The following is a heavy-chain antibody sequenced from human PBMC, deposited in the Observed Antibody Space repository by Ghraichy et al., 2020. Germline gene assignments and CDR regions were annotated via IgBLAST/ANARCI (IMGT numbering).Heavy chain of an antibody. CDR2: IWSDASDS. J-gene: IGHJ4*02. Sequence: GGSLRLPCVASGFTFTTYGMHWLRQAPGKGLEWVAFIWSDASDSYYSDSVKGRFTISRDNSKNTLYLQMNSLRIEDTGIYYCAKDCGLGGPRDYWGQGTLVTVSS. D-gene: IGHD3-16*01. V-gene: IGHV3-30*02. CDR1: GFTFTTYG. CDR3: AKDCGLGGPRDY.